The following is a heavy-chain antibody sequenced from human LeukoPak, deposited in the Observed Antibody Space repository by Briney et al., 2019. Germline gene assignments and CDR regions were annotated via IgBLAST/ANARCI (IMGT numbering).Heavy chain of an antibody. CDR1: GGSISSSSYY. J-gene: IGHJ4*02. CDR2: IYYSGST. V-gene: IGHV4-39*01. D-gene: IGHD3-22*01. Sequence: PSETLSLTCTVSGGSISSSSYYWGWIRQPPGKGLEWIGSIYYSGSTYYNPSLKSRVTISVDTSKNQFSLKLSSVTAADTAVYYRARQSTYYYDSSGYYPFDYWGQGTLVTVSS. CDR3: ARQSTYYYDSSGYYPFDY.